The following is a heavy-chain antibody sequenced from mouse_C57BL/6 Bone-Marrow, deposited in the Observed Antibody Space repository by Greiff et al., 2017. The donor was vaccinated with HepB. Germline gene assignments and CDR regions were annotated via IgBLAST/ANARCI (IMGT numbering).Heavy chain of an antibody. CDR3: AIREKRNLISWENFDY. D-gene: IGHD2-4*01. CDR2: IDPNSGGT. Sequence: QVQLKQPGAELVKPGASVKLSCKASGYTFTSYWMHWVKQRPGRGLEWIGRIDPNSGGTKYNEKFKSKATLTVDKPSSTAYMQLSSLTSEDSAVYYCAIREKRNLISWENFDYWGQGTTLTVSS. CDR1: GYTFTSYW. V-gene: IGHV1-72*01. J-gene: IGHJ2*01.